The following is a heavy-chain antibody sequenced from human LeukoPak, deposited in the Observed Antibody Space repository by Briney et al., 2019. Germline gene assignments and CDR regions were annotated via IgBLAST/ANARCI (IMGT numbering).Heavy chain of an antibody. V-gene: IGHV3-21*05. J-gene: IGHJ4*02. CDR3: ARDAGYGYDRFDY. Sequence: GGSLRLSCAASGFTFSSYEMNWVRQAPGKGLEWVSYISSSSSYIYYADSVKGRFTISRDNAKNSLYLQMNSLRAEDTAVYYCARDAGYGYDRFDYWGQGTQVTVSS. CDR1: GFTFSSYE. D-gene: IGHD5-18*01. CDR2: ISSSSSYI.